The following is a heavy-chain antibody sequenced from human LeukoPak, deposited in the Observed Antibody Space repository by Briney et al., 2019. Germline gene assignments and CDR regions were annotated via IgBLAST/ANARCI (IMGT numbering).Heavy chain of an antibody. V-gene: IGHV3-23*01. CDR2: ISGSGGST. CDR3: AKFGIITMVRGDHDGYFDY. Sequence: GGSLRLSCAASGFTFSSYAMSWVRQAPGKGLDWVSAISGSGGSTYYADSVKGRFTISRDNSKNTLYLQMNSLRAEDTAVYYCAKFGIITMVRGDHDGYFDYWGQGTLVTVSS. D-gene: IGHD3-10*01. J-gene: IGHJ4*02. CDR1: GFTFSSYA.